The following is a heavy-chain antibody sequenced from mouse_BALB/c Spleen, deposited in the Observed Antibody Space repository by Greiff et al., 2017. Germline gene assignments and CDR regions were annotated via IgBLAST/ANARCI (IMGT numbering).Heavy chain of an antibody. J-gene: IGHJ2*01. D-gene: IGHD3-3*01. CDR2: ISYDGSN. CDR1: GYSITSGYY. V-gene: IGHV3-6*02. CDR3: ARGGTLYYFDY. Sequence: VQLKESGPGLVKPSQSLSLTCSVTGYSITSGYYWNWIRQFPGNKLEWMGYISYDGSNNYNPSLKNRISITRDTSKNQFFLKLNSVTTEDTATYYCARGGTLYYFDYWGQGTTLTVSS.